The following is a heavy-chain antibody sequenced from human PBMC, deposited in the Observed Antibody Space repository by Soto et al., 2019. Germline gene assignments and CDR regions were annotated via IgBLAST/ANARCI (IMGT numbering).Heavy chain of an antibody. J-gene: IGHJ6*02. V-gene: IGHV3-21*01. CDR2: ISSSSSYI. Sequence: EVQLVESGGGLVKPGGSLRLSCAASGFTFSSYSMNWVRQAPGKGLEWVSSISSSSSYIYYADSVKGRFTISRDNAKNXXXXXXXXRXXXXTAVYYCARDNNSVGYDFWSGYYAYYYYGMDVWGQGTTVTVSS. D-gene: IGHD3-3*01. CDR1: GFTFSSYS. CDR3: ARDNNSVGYDFWSGYYAYYYYGMDV.